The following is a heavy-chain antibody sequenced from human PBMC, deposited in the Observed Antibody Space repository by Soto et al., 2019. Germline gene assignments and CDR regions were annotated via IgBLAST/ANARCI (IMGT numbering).Heavy chain of an antibody. Sequence: GGSLRLSCAASGFTFSIYEMKWVRHAPGKGLEWVSYISSSGSTIYYVDSVKGRFTISRDNAKNSLYLQMNSLRAEDTAVYYCARGTARGYYGMDVWGQGTTVTVSS. D-gene: IGHD6-6*01. CDR2: ISSSGSTI. V-gene: IGHV3-48*03. CDR1: GFTFSIYE. J-gene: IGHJ6*02. CDR3: ARGTARGYYGMDV.